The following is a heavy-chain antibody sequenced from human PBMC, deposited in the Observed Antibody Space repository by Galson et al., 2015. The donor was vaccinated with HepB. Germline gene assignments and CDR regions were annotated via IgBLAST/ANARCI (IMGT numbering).Heavy chain of an antibody. CDR2: IKQDGSEK. J-gene: IGHJ6*03. D-gene: IGHD3-3*01. V-gene: IGHV3-7*01. CDR3: ARDGITIFGVAGPTAYYYYMDV. CDR1: GFTFSSYW. Sequence: SLRLSCAASGFTFSSYWMSWVRQAPGKGLEWVANIKQDGSEKYYVDSVKGRFTISRDNAKNSLYLQMNSLRAEDTAVYYCARDGITIFGVAGPTAYYYYMDVWGKGTTVTVSS.